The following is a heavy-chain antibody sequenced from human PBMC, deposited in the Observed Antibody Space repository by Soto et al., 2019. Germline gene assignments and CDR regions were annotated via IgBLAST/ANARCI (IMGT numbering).Heavy chain of an antibody. D-gene: IGHD2-2*01. Sequence: SETLSLTCTVSGGPISSSSYYWGWIRQPPGKGLEWIGSIYYSGSTYYNPSLKSRVTISVDTSKNQFSLKLSSVTAADTAVYYCARHSQLLALDSFDPWGQGTLVTVSS. CDR3: ARHSQLLALDSFDP. J-gene: IGHJ5*02. CDR2: IYYSGST. V-gene: IGHV4-39*01. CDR1: GGPISSSSYY.